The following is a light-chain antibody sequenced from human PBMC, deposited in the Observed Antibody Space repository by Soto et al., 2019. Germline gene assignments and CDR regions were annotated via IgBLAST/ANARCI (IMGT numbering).Light chain of an antibody. J-gene: IGKJ1*01. CDR2: DAS. CDR1: QGIRND. Sequence: DIQMTQSPSSLSASVGDRVTITCRASQGIRNDLGWYQQKPGKAPKLLIYDASSLESGVPSRFSGSGSGTEFTLTISSLQPDDFATYYCQQYESYSRTFGQGTKVDIK. V-gene: IGKV1-17*01. CDR3: QQYESYSRT.